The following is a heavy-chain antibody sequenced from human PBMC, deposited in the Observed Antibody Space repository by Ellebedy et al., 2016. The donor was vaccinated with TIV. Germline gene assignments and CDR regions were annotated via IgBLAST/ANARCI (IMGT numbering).Heavy chain of an antibody. D-gene: IGHD3-22*01. V-gene: IGHV3-33*08. J-gene: IGHJ3*02. CDR2: IWYDGSIK. Sequence: GESLKISCTASRFSFSSYGMHWVRQAPGKGLEWVAVIWYDGSIKYHADSVKGRFTISRDNSMNTLSLQMNTLRVEDTAIYFCARVAGYKKVVVPDDAFDIWGQGTKVTVSS. CDR1: RFSFSSYG. CDR3: ARVAGYKKVVVPDDAFDI.